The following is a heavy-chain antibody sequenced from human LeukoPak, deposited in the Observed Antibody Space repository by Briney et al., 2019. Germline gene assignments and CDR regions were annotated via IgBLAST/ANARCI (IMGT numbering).Heavy chain of an antibody. Sequence: GGSLRLSCAASGFTFTSYAMGWIRQAPGKGLEWVSAISGGGEDTYYPDSVKGRFTISRDNSENTLYLQMNSLRAEDTAIYYCAKPRAMTTGVGRYFDLWGRGTLVTVSS. V-gene: IGHV3-23*01. D-gene: IGHD1-1*01. CDR3: AKPRAMTTGVGRYFDL. CDR1: GFTFTSYA. CDR2: ISGGGEDT. J-gene: IGHJ2*01.